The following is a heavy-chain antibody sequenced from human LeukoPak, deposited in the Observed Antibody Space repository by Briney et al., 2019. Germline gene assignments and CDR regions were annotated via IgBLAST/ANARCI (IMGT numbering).Heavy chain of an antibody. Sequence: PSQTLSLTCTVSGGSISSGDYYWRWVRQPPGKGLEWIGYIYYSGSTYYNPSLKSRVTISVDTSKNQFSLKLSSVTAADTAVYYCARASYGDYWFDPWGQGTLVTVSS. CDR2: IYYSGST. D-gene: IGHD4-17*01. J-gene: IGHJ5*02. V-gene: IGHV4-30-4*01. CDR3: ARASYGDYWFDP. CDR1: GGSISSGDYY.